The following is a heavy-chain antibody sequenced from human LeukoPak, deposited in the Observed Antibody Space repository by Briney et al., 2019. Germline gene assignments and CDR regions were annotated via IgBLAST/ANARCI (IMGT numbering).Heavy chain of an antibody. V-gene: IGHV3-23*01. Sequence: SGGSLRLSCEASGSGFTFGNFAFSWVRQAPGKGLEWLSGISASGHYTYSAESVKGRFSISRDNAKNTVYIQLSSLRAEDTAVYYCAKDGSWGDYRFHFYMDVWGKGTTVSASS. D-gene: IGHD3-16*01. J-gene: IGHJ6*03. CDR1: GSGFTFGNFA. CDR2: ISASGHYT. CDR3: AKDGSWGDYRFHFYMDV.